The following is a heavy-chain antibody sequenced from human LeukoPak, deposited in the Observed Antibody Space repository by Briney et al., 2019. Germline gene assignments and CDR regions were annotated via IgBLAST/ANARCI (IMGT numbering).Heavy chain of an antibody. J-gene: IGHJ4*02. V-gene: IGHV4-4*07. CDR3: AREYDGYSSGWYDY. CDR2: IYTSGST. D-gene: IGHD6-19*01. CDR1: GGSISSYY. Sequence: PSETLSLTCTVSGGSISSYYWSWIRQPAGKGLEWIGRIYTSGSTNYNPSLKSRVTMSVDTSKNQFSLKLSSVTAADTAVYYCAREYDGYSSGWYDYWGQGTLVTVSS.